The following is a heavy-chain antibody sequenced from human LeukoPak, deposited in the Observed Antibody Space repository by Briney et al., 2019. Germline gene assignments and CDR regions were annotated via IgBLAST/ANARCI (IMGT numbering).Heavy chain of an antibody. CDR2: INPDSGGT. CDR3: ARDGNSLWKSLDV. D-gene: IGHD1-1*01. J-gene: IGHJ6*03. CDR1: GYTFTGYY. Sequence: ASVKVSCKASGYTFTGYYIHWVRQAPGQGLEWMGWINPDSGGTYYAQNFRDRVSMTRGTSISTAYMELSWLKSGDTAVYYCARDGNSLWKSLDVWGKGTSVTVSS. V-gene: IGHV1-2*02.